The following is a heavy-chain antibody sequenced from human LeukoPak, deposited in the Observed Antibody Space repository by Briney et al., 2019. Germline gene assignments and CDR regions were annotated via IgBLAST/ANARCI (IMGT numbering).Heavy chain of an antibody. Sequence: SQTLSLTCTVSGGSISSGDYYWSWIRQPPGKGLEWIGYIYYSGSTYYNPSLKSRVTISVDTSKNQFSLKLSSVTAADTAVYYCARGNSSGWYRDYYGMDVWGQGTTVTVSS. CDR2: IYYSGST. J-gene: IGHJ6*02. V-gene: IGHV4-30-4*01. CDR3: ARGNSSGWYRDYYGMDV. D-gene: IGHD6-19*01. CDR1: GGSISSGDYY.